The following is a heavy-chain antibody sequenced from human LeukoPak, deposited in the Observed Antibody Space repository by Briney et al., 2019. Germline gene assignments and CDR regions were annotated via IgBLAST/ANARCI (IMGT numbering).Heavy chain of an antibody. V-gene: IGHV4-59*01. Sequence: SETLSLTCTVSGGSISTYYWTWIRQPPGKGLEYIGYIYYSGSTNYNPSLKSRVTISVDTSKNQFSLKLSSVTAADTAVYYCARGHLTGTYKIDYWGQGTLVTVSS. D-gene: IGHD1-20*01. CDR1: GGSISTYY. CDR3: ARGHLTGTYKIDY. CDR2: IYYSGST. J-gene: IGHJ4*02.